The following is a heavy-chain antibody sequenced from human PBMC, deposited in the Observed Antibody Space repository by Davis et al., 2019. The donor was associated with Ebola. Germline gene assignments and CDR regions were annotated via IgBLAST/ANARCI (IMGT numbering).Heavy chain of an antibody. CDR3: ARDNIVATTNDAFDI. J-gene: IGHJ3*02. CDR1: GASITYHY. CDR2: ISDSGST. V-gene: IGHV4-59*11. D-gene: IGHD5-12*01. Sequence: SETLSLTCTVSGASITYHYWTWIRQPPGKGLEWIGHISDSGSTYSNPSLKSRVTISIDTSKSQFSLKLSAVTAADTAVYYCARDNIVATTNDAFDIWGQGTMVTVSS.